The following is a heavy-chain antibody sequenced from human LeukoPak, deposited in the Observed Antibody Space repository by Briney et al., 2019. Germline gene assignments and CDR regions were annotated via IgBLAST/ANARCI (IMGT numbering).Heavy chain of an antibody. Sequence: SETLSLTCTVSGGSMSSYYWSWIRQPPGKGLEWIGYIYYSGSTNYHPSLKSRVTISVDTSKNQFSLKLSSVTAADTAVYYCARVRGALTSGFDPWGQGTLVTVSS. D-gene: IGHD1-26*01. V-gene: IGHV4-59*12. CDR2: IYYSGST. CDR1: GGSMSSYY. J-gene: IGHJ5*02. CDR3: ARVRGALTSGFDP.